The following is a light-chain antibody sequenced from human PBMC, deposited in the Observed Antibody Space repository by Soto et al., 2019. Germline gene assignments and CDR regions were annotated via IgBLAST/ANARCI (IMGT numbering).Light chain of an antibody. V-gene: IGKV1-39*01. CDR3: QESYSAPQFT. CDR2: AAS. CDR1: QSISNH. Sequence: DIQMTQSPSSLSASVGDRVTITCRASQSISNHLNWYQQKPGKAPRPLIYAASTLQSGVPSRFSGSGSGTEFTLTISSLQPEDFATYYCQESYSAPQFTFAGGTKVDIK. J-gene: IGKJ4*01.